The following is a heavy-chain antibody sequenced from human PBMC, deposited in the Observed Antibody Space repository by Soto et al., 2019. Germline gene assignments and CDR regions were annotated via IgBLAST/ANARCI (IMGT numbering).Heavy chain of an antibody. CDR3: ARVWGYAFDY. Sequence: PSETLSLTCTVSGVSISSYYWSWIRQPPGKGLEWIGYIYYSGSTNYNPSLKSRVTISVDTSKNQFSLKLSSVTAADTAVYYCARVWGYAFDYWGQGTLVTVS. D-gene: IGHD3-16*01. V-gene: IGHV4-59*01. J-gene: IGHJ4*02. CDR2: IYYSGST. CDR1: GVSISSYY.